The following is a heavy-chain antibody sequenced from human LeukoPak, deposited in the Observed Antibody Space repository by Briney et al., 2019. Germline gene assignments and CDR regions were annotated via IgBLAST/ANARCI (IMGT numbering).Heavy chain of an antibody. D-gene: IGHD3-10*01. Sequence: NPSETLSLTCAVYGGSFSGYYWSWIRQPPGKGLEWIGEINHSGSTNYNPSLKSRVTISVDTSKNQFSLKLSSVTAADTAVYYCARLARNYYGSGSYYLNWFDPWGQGTLVTVSS. CDR3: ARLARNYYGSGSYYLNWFDP. CDR2: INHSGST. CDR1: GGSFSGYY. V-gene: IGHV4-34*01. J-gene: IGHJ5*02.